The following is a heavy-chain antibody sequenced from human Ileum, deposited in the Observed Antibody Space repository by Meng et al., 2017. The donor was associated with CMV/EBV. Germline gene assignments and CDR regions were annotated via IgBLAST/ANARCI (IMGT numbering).Heavy chain of an antibody. V-gene: IGHV4-59*01. CDR1: GGSISNYF. J-gene: IGHJ4*02. D-gene: IGHD3-3*01. CDR2: FYNSGNI. Sequence: QVQLQESGPGLVKPSETLSLTCTVSGGSISNYFWTWIRQSPGKALEWIGYFYNSGNIDYNSSLKSRATISVDTSKNQFSLKLSSVTAADTAVYYCARGGVENTILGYWGQGTLVTVPS. CDR3: ARGGVENTILGY.